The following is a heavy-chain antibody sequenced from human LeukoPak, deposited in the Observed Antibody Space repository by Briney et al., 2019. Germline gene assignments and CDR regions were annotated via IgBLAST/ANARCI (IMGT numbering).Heavy chain of an antibody. V-gene: IGHV4-59*13. CDR2: NYYSGST. Sequence: ASETLSLTCTVSGGSISSYYWSWIRQPPGKGLEGIGHNYYSGSTNYNPSLKSRATIAVDTSKNQSSLKLSSVTAADTDVYYCARGTRVVRGTTGYYYGMAVWGQGTTVTVSS. CDR1: GGSISSYY. D-gene: IGHD3-10*01. CDR3: ARGTRVVRGTTGYYYGMAV. J-gene: IGHJ6*01.